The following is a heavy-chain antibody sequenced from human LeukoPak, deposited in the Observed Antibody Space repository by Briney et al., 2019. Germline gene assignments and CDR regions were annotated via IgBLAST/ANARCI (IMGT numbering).Heavy chain of an antibody. V-gene: IGHV1-18*01. CDR1: GYTFTSYG. Sequence: GASVKVSCKASGYTFTSYGISWVRQAPGQGLEWMGWISAYNGNTNYAQKLQGRVTMTTDTSTSTAYMELRSSRSDDTAVYYCAFTGCSGGSCYDWFDPWGQGTLVTVSS. CDR2: ISAYNGNT. CDR3: AFTGCSGGSCYDWFDP. D-gene: IGHD2-15*01. J-gene: IGHJ5*02.